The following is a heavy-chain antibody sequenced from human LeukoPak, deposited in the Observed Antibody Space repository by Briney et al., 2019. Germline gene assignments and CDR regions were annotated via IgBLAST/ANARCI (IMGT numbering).Heavy chain of an antibody. V-gene: IGHV3-7*03. CDR2: INQDGTEK. CDR3: ARGPLIAAAGTW. J-gene: IGHJ4*02. D-gene: IGHD6-13*01. Sequence: PGGSLRLSCAASGFTFSSYWMSWVRQVPGEGLEWVAKINQDGTEKAYVDSVRGRFTISRDNAKNSLFLQMNSLRAEDTAVYYCARGPLIAAAGTWWGQGTLVTVSS. CDR1: GFTFSSYW.